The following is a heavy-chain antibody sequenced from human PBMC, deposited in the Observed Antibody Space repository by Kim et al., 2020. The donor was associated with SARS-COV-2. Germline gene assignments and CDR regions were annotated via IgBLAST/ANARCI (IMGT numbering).Heavy chain of an antibody. V-gene: IGHV4-34*01. CDR1: GGSFSGYY. Sequence: SETLSLTCAVYGGSFSGYYWTWIRQPPGKGLEWIGEINHSGSTDYNPSLKSRVTISVDTSKNQFSLKLSSVTAADTAVYYCARALLMASGNYYASAYWG. CDR2: INHSGST. J-gene: IGHJ4*01. CDR3: ARALLMASGNYYASAY. D-gene: IGHD1-26*01.